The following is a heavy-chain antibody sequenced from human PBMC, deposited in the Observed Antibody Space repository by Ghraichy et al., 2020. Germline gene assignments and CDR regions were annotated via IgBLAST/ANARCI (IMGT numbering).Heavy chain of an antibody. CDR1: GFTFTSSA. V-gene: IGHV1-58*01. CDR2: IVVGSGNT. CDR3: AAAYCGGDCYRFDAFDI. Sequence: SVKVSCKASGFTFTSSAVQWVRQARGQRLEWIGWIVVGSGNTNYAQKFQERVTITRDMSTSTAYMELSSLRSEDTAVYYCAAAYCGGDCYRFDAFDIWGQGTMVTVSS. D-gene: IGHD2-21*01. J-gene: IGHJ3*02.